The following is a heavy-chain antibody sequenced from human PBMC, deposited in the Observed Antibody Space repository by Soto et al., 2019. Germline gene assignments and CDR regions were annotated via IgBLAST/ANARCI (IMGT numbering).Heavy chain of an antibody. CDR2: INHSGST. Sequence: SETLSLTCAVYGGSFSGYYWSWIRQPPGKGLEWIGEINHSGSTNYNPSLKSRVTISVDTSKNQFSLKLSSVTTADTAVYYCARWGRIFDIWGQGTMVTVSS. D-gene: IGHD7-27*01. CDR1: GGSFSGYY. V-gene: IGHV4-34*01. J-gene: IGHJ3*02. CDR3: ARWGRIFDI.